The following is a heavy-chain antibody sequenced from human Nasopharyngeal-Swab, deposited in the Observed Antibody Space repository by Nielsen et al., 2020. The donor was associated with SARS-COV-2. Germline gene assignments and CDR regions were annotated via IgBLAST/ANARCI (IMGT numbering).Heavy chain of an antibody. Sequence: GEYLKIYCAASSFSFTDYTMTWVRQAPGKGLEWVSCISSSGFYIYYADSVKGRFTVSRDNAKNSLYLQMNSLRAEDTAVYFCARREDGRNRYFDLWGRGTLVTVSS. CDR3: ARREDGRNRYFDL. CDR2: ISSSGFYI. V-gene: IGHV3-21*01. J-gene: IGHJ2*01. CDR1: SFSFTDYT.